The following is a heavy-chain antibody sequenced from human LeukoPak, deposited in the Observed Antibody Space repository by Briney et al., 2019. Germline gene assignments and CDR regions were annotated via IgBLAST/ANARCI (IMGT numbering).Heavy chain of an antibody. CDR2: INHSGST. D-gene: IGHD6-13*01. J-gene: IGHJ5*02. CDR3: ARRPYSSSWYIGWAWFDP. CDR1: GGSFSGYY. V-gene: IGHV4-34*01. Sequence: SETLSLTCAVYGGSFSGYYLSWIRQPPGKGLEWIGEINHSGSTNYNPSLKSRVTISVDTSKNQFSLKLSSVTAADTAVYYCARRPYSSSWYIGWAWFDPWGQGTLVTVSS.